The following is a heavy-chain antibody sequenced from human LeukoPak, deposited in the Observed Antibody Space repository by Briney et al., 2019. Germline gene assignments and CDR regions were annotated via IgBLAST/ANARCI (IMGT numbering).Heavy chain of an antibody. V-gene: IGHV1-2*06. D-gene: IGHD5-18*01. CDR1: GYTFTDYY. Sequence: ASVKVSCKASGYTFTDYYIHWIRQAPGQGLEWMGRISPNTGGTDHAQEFRDKITMTRDTSISTAYIELSRLISDDTAVYYCARGGRSGYRYFDYWGQGTLVTVSS. J-gene: IGHJ4*02. CDR3: ARGGRSGYRYFDY. CDR2: ISPNTGGT.